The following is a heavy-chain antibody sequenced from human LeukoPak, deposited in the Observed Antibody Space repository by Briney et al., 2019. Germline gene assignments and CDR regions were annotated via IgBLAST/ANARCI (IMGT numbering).Heavy chain of an antibody. CDR1: GGSISSYY. J-gene: IGHJ3*02. Sequence: PSETLSLTCTVSGGSISSYYWSWIRQPPGKGLEWIGYIYYSGSTNYNPSLKSRVTISVDTSKNQFSLKLSSVTAADTAEYYCGRVVMEAALPDAFNIGAKGQWSPSLQ. CDR2: IYYSGST. D-gene: IGHD3-22*01. V-gene: IGHV4-59*01. CDR3: GRVVMEAALPDAFNI.